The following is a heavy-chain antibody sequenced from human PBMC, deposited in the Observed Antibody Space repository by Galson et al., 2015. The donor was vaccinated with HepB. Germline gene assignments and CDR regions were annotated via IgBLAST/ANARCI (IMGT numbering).Heavy chain of an antibody. J-gene: IGHJ4*02. D-gene: IGHD6-19*01. Sequence: SLRLSCAASGFTFSSYAMSWVRRAPGKGLQWLSIISSSGDLRRYADSVKGRFTISRDNSKSALYLQMNSLTADDTAVYCCAKDGVADSGWYSDYWGQGTLVTVSS. CDR2: ISSSGDLR. CDR3: AKDGVADSGWYSDY. V-gene: IGHV3-23*01. CDR1: GFTFSSYA.